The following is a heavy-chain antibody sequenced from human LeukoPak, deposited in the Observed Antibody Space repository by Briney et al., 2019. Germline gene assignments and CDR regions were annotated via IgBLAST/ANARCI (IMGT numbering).Heavy chain of an antibody. D-gene: IGHD6-19*01. CDR2: IKQDGSEK. Sequence: GGSLRLSCAASGFTFSSYWMSWVRQAPGKGLEWVANIKQDGSEKYYVDSVKGRFTISRDNAKNSPYLQMNSLRAEDTAVYYCARELGGSGWYRDYYYYYMDVWGKGTTVTVSS. J-gene: IGHJ6*03. V-gene: IGHV3-7*01. CDR3: ARELGGSGWYRDYYYYYMDV. CDR1: GFTFSSYW.